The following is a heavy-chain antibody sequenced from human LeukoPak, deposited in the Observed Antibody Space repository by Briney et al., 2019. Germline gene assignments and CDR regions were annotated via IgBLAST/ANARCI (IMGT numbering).Heavy chain of an antibody. CDR1: GFTFSSSG. J-gene: IGHJ4*02. CDR3: ARNFDD. V-gene: IGHV3-48*03. CDR2: ISTSGNII. Sequence: VGSLKLSCAASGFTFSSSGMNWVRQGPGKGLEWVSYISTSGNIIYYGYSVRGRFTISRDNAKNSLYLQMNSLRAEDTAVYYCARNFDDWGQGTLV.